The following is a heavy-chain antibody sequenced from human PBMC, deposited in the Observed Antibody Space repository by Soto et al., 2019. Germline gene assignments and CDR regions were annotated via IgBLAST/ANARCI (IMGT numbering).Heavy chain of an antibody. CDR1: GFTFSNYA. CDR3: AREGYYYYGMDV. J-gene: IGHJ6*02. Sequence: GGSLRLSCAASGFTFSNYAMSWVRQAPGKGLEWVSAISGNGGSTYYADSVKGRFTISRDNSKNTLYLQMNSLRAEDTAVYYCAREGYYYYGMDVWGQGTTVTVSS. CDR2: ISGNGGST. V-gene: IGHV3-23*01.